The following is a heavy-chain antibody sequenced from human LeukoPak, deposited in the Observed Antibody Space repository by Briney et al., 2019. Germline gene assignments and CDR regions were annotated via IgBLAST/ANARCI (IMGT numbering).Heavy chain of an antibody. CDR3: ARDLVGTGALDM. J-gene: IGHJ3*02. V-gene: IGHV3-23*01. Sequence: GGSLRLSCAASGFTFSSDAMGWVRQAPGKGLEWVSVSGSNTYYADSVKGRFTISRDNSKNTLSLQMNSLRVEDTAVYYCARDLVGTGALDMWGQGTMVTVSS. CDR1: GFTFSSDA. D-gene: IGHD2-21*02. CDR2: SGSNT.